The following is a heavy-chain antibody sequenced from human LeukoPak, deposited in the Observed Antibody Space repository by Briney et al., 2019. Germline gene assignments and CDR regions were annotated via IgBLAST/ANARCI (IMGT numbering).Heavy chain of an antibody. CDR3: ASWITFGGVIVDDWFDP. D-gene: IGHD3-16*02. J-gene: IGHJ5*02. CDR2: INPNSGCT. V-gene: IGHV1-2*06. CDR1: GYTFTGYY. Sequence: ASVTVSCKASGYTFTGYYMHWVRQAPGQGLEWVGRINPNSGCTNYAQKFQGRVTMTRDKSISKAYMEQSRLRSDDTAVYYCASWITFGGVIVDDWFDPWGQGTLVTVSS.